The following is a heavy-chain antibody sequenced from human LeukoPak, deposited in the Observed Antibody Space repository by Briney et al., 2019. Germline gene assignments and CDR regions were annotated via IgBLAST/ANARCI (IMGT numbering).Heavy chain of an antibody. Sequence: SGGSLRLSCAASGFTFSKYWMLWVRQAPGKGLESVSRINTDGTVTTYADSVKGRFTVPRDNADNTMFLQMNSVRDEDTAVYYCATKQWLAPPPDSWGQGTPVTVSS. CDR2: INTDGTVT. D-gene: IGHD6-19*01. V-gene: IGHV3-74*01. CDR1: GFTFSKYW. CDR3: ATKQWLAPPPDS. J-gene: IGHJ4*02.